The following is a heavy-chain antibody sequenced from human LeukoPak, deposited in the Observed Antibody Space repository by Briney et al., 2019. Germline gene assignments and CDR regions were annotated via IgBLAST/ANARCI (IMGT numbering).Heavy chain of an antibody. CDR1: GYTFTSYG. Sequence: ASVKVSCKASGYTFTSYGISWVRQAPGQGLEWMGWISAYNGNTNYAQKLQGRVTMTTDTSTSTAYMELRSLRSDDTAVYYCARDLKPYSGGWSGLYFQHWGQGTLVTVSS. D-gene: IGHD6-19*01. J-gene: IGHJ1*01. CDR3: ARDLKPYSGGWSGLYFQH. V-gene: IGHV1-18*01. CDR2: ISAYNGNT.